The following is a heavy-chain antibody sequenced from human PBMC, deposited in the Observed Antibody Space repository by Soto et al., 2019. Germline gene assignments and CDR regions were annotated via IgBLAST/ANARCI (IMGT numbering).Heavy chain of an antibody. CDR2: IPYDGSHQ. CDR3: AKLRVLEWEVQESDY. D-gene: IGHD3-3*01. Sequence: QVHLVESGGGVSQPGGSLRLSWEPSGSTFSANGMNWFRQAQAKGLEWVAVIPYDGSHQYYADSVKGRFSISRDNSKNTLYLQMNSLRAEDTAVYYCAKLRVLEWEVQESDYWGQGTLVSVSS. CDR1: GSTFSANG. V-gene: IGHV3-30*18. J-gene: IGHJ4*02.